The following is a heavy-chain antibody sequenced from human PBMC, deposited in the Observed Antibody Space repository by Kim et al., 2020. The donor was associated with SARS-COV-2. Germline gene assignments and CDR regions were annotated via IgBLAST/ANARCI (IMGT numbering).Heavy chain of an antibody. D-gene: IGHD6-6*01. Sequence: ASVKVSCKASGYTFTSYAMNWVRQAPGQGLEWMGWINTNTGNPTYAQGFTGRFVFTLDTSVSTAYLQISSLKAEDTAVYYCAREAIAARRGPYYYYYYGMDVWGQGTTVTASS. CDR3: AREAIAARRGPYYYYYYGMDV. V-gene: IGHV7-4-1*02. CDR1: GYTFTSYA. CDR2: INTNTGNP. J-gene: IGHJ6*02.